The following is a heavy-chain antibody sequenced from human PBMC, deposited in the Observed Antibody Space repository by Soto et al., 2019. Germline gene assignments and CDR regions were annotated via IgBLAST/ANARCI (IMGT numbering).Heavy chain of an antibody. CDR1: GYTFTGYY. V-gene: IGHV1-2*02. Sequence: VASVKVSCKASGYTFTGYYMHWVRQAPGKGLEWMGWINPNRGGTNYAQKFQGRVTMTRDTSISTAYMELSRLRSDDTAVYYCAGDRSVYSSSSVFSGVGYWGQGTLVTVSS. D-gene: IGHD6-6*01. CDR3: AGDRSVYSSSSVFSGVGY. J-gene: IGHJ4*02. CDR2: INPNRGGT.